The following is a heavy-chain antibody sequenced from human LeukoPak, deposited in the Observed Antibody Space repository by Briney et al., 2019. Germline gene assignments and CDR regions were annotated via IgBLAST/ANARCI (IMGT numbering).Heavy chain of an antibody. J-gene: IGHJ4*02. D-gene: IGHD4-17*01. V-gene: IGHV1-69*04. CDR1: GGTFISYA. CDR2: IIPILGIA. CDR3: ASDYGDYSGFHDY. Sequence: ASVKVSCKASGGTFISYAISWVRQAPGQGLEWMGRIIPILGIANYAQKFQGRVTITADKSTSTAYMELSSLRSEDTAVYYCASDYGDYSGFHDYWGQGTLVTVSS.